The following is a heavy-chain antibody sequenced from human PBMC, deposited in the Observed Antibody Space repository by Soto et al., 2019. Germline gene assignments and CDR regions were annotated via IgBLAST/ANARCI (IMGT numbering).Heavy chain of an antibody. CDR3: TTGDDIVVVPAARYYYYGMDV. CDR1: GFTFSNAW. CDR2: IKSKTDGGTT. J-gene: IGHJ6*02. D-gene: IGHD2-2*01. V-gene: IGHV3-15*01. Sequence: PGGSLRLSCAATGFTFSNAWMSWVRQAPGKGLEWVGHIKSKTDGGTTDYAAPVKGRFTISRDDSKNTLYLQMNSLKTEDTAVYYCTTGDDIVVVPAARYYYYGMDVWGQGTTVTVSS.